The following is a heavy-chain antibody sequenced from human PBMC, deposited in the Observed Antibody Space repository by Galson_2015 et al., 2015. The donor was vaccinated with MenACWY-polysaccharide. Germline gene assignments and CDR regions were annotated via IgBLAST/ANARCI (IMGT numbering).Heavy chain of an antibody. Sequence: SLRLSCAASGFVFNNYWMSWIRQSPGKGLERVANIKHDGSETYYLDSVKGRFVVSRENARNSLYLQMSSLRAEDTAVYYCVRDWWCGRAACSCFDFGGQGTLVRVSS. CDR2: IKHDGSET. J-gene: IGHJ4*02. V-gene: IGHV3-7*01. D-gene: IGHD2-8*02. CDR3: VRDWWCGRAACSCFDF. CDR1: GFVFNNYW.